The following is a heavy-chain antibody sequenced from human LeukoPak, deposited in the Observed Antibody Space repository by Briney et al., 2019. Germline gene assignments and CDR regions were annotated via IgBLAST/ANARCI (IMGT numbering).Heavy chain of an antibody. D-gene: IGHD2-2*01. J-gene: IGHJ4*02. CDR2: INPNSGGT. V-gene: IGHV1-2*02. Sequence: ASVKVSCKASGYTFTGYYMHWVRQAPGQGLEWMGWINPNSGGTNYAQKFQGRVTMTRDTSISTAYMELSRLRSDDTAVYYCARPYCSSTSCSAFFDYWGQGTLVTVSS. CDR1: GYTFTGYY. CDR3: ARPYCSSTSCSAFFDY.